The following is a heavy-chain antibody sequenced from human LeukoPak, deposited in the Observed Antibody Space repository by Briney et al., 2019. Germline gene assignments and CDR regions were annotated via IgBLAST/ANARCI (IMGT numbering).Heavy chain of an antibody. CDR1: GFTFSSYA. CDR2: ISYDGSNK. D-gene: IGHD4-11*01. J-gene: IGHJ4*02. Sequence: GGSLRLSCAASGFTFSSYAMHWVRQAPGKGLEWVAVISYDGSNKYYADSVKGRFTISKDNSKNTLYLQMNSLRAEDTAVYYCARDTLTVTTYYFDYWGQGTLVTVSS. CDR3: ARDTLTVTTYYFDY. V-gene: IGHV3-30-3*01.